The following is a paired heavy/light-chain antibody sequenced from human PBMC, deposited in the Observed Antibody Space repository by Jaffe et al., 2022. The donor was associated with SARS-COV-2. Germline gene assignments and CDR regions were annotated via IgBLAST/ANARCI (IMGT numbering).Light chain of an antibody. CDR1: QRISSW. CDR3: QQYDSYSWT. J-gene: IGKJ1*01. V-gene: IGKV1-5*03. CDR2: MAS. Sequence: DIQMTQSPSTLSASVGDRVTITCRASQRISSWLAWYQQKPGKAPKLLIYMASSLESGVPSRFSGSGSGTEFTLTISSLQPDDFATYYCQQYDSYSWTFGQGTKVEIE.
Heavy chain of an antibody. CDR1: GYTFTKYY. V-gene: IGHV1-46*01. CDR3: ARDRTSNTGAGYHFDN. J-gene: IGHJ4*02. Sequence: QVQLVQSGAEVKKPGASVKVSCEASGYTFTKYYIHWVRQAPGQGLEWVGIINPDGGSTTYAQKVQGRVAMTRDTSTGTVYMELRSLRSEDTAVYYCARDRTSNTGAGYHFDNWGQGTLVTVSS. D-gene: IGHD4-4*01. CDR2: INPDGGST.